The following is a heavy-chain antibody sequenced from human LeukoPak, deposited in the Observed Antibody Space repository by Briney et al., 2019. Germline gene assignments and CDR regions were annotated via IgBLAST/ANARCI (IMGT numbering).Heavy chain of an antibody. J-gene: IGHJ4*03. D-gene: IGHD6-19*01. CDR2: ISSNGGST. CDR1: GFTFSSYT. V-gene: IGHV3-64D*06. CDR3: VKVSVTGTSVDY. Sequence: GGSLRLSSSASGFTFSSYTMHWVRQAPEKGLEYVSAISSNGGSTYCADSVKGSFTISRDNSKNTLYLQMSSLRAEDTAVYYCVKVSVTGTSVDYWGQGTPVTVSS.